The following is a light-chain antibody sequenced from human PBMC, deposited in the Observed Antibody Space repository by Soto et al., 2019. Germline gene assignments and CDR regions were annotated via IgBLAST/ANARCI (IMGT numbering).Light chain of an antibody. CDR1: QGISSW. CDR3: QQANSFPFT. Sequence: DIQMTQSPSSVSASVGDRVTITCRASQGISSWLAWYQQKPGKAPKLLIYAASSLQSGVPSRFSGSXSGTDFTLTISSXXXXXFXTYYXQQANSFPFTFGPGTKVDIK. J-gene: IGKJ3*01. CDR2: AAS. V-gene: IGKV1D-12*01.